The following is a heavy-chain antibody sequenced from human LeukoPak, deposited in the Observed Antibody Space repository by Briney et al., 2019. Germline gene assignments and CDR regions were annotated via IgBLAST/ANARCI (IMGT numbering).Heavy chain of an antibody. CDR2: IIPIFGTA. D-gene: IGHD1-26*01. V-gene: IGHV1-69*13. Sequence: SVKVSCKASGGTFSSYAISWVRQAPGQGLEWMGGIIPIFGTANYAQKFQGRVTITADESTSTAYMELSSLRSEDTAVYYCATDQTAYSGSYYAPGAFDIWGQGTMVTVSS. J-gene: IGHJ3*02. CDR1: GGTFSSYA. CDR3: ATDQTAYSGSYYAPGAFDI.